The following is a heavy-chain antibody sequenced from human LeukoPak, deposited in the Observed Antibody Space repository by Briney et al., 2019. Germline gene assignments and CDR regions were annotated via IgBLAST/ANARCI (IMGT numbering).Heavy chain of an antibody. V-gene: IGHV1-69*13. Sequence: SVKVSCKASGGTFSSYAISWVRQAPGQGLEWMGGIIPIFGTANYARKFQGRVTITADESTSTAYMELGSLRSEDTAVYYRARDRILWFGELSLHNWFDPWGQRTLVTVSS. CDR2: IIPIFGTA. J-gene: IGHJ5*02. CDR1: GGTFSSYA. D-gene: IGHD3-10*01. CDR3: ARDRILWFGELSLHNWFDP.